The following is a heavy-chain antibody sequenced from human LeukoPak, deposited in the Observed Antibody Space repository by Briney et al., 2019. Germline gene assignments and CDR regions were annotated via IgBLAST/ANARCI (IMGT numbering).Heavy chain of an antibody. Sequence: GGSPRLSRAPSGFTFSSYWMHWVRQAPGKGLGWVSRINSDESSTSYADSVKGRFTISRDNAKNTLYLQMNSLRAEDTAVYYCASYGDYLYYWGQGALLTVSS. J-gene: IGHJ4*02. D-gene: IGHD4-17*01. V-gene: IGHV3-74*01. CDR1: GFTFSSYW. CDR3: ASYGDYLYY. CDR2: INSDESST.